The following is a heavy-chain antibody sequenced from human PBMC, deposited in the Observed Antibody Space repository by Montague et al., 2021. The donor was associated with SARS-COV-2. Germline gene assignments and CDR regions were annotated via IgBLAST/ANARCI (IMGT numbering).Heavy chain of an antibody. CDR3: ARCPSDTYYYNGMDV. Sequence: PALVKPTQTLTLTCTFSGFSLSPSGMCMTWIRQPPGKALEWLARIDWDGDKYYNTSLKSRLTISKDTSKNLVVLTMTNMDPVDTATYYCARCPSDTYYYNGMDVWGRGTTVTVSS. CDR2: IDWDGDK. V-gene: IGHV2-70*11. CDR1: GFSLSPSGMC. J-gene: IGHJ6*02.